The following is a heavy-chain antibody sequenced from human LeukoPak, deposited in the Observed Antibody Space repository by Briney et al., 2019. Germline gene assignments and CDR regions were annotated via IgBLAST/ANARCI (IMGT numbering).Heavy chain of an antibody. D-gene: IGHD6-19*01. V-gene: IGHV4-31*03. CDR2: IYYSGST. J-gene: IGHJ5*02. CDR3: ARDPLIAVAGTSA. CDR1: GGSISSGGYY. Sequence: SETLSLTCTVSGGSISSGGYYWSWIRQHPGKGLEWIGYIYYSGSTYCNPSLKSRVTISVDTSKNQFSLKLSSVTAADTAVYYCARDPLIAVAGTSAWGQGTLVTVSS.